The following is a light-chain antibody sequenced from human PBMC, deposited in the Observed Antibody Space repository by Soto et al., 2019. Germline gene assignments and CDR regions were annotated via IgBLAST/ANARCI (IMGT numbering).Light chain of an antibody. V-gene: IGKV2-28*01. Sequence: IVVTQSTLSLSVSPLAPASISCRSSQNLLHIGGYNYLDWYLQKPGHSPQLLIFLGSYRASGVPDWLSGSGSGTYFTLRISRVEAEDVGVYYCMQAVYTRTFGPGTKVDIK. J-gene: IGKJ1*01. CDR2: LGS. CDR3: MQAVYTRT. CDR1: QNLLHIGGYNY.